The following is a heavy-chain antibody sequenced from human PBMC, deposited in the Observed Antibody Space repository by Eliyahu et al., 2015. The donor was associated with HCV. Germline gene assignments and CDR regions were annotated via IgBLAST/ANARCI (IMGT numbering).Heavy chain of an antibody. Sequence: QVQLQESGPGLVRPSETLSLTCTVSGGSIKTFSWSWFRQPPGRGLECLGNIYYNGTTNYNHPLKSRVTLSVDTSKNRFSLRLTSVTAADTAVYFCARHPVGLSGMDVWGQGTTVIVSS. V-gene: IGHV4-59*01. CDR2: IYYNGTT. D-gene: IGHD1-26*01. CDR3: ARHPVGLSGMDV. CDR1: GGSIKTFS. J-gene: IGHJ6*02.